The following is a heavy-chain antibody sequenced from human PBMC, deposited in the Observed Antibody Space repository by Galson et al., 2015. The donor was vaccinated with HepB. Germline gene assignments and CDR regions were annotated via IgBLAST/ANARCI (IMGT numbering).Heavy chain of an antibody. D-gene: IGHD1-1*01. CDR2: ITESGDRQ. CDR1: GFTFSGYA. J-gene: IGHJ6*02. Sequence: SLRLSCAASGFTFSGYAMIWVRQAPGKGLEGVSSITESGDRQYYADSVKDRFIISRDNSKNMLYLQMNSLRAEDTAIYFCAKILEKGLSSYYYGMDVWGQGTTVTVSS. V-gene: IGHV3-23*01. CDR3: AKILEKGLSSYYYGMDV.